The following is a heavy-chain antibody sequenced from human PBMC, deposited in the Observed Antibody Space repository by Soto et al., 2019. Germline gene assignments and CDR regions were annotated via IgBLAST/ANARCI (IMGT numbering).Heavy chain of an antibody. Sequence: EVQLLESGGDSVQPGGSVRLSCAGSGFTFINYAMNWVRQAPGKGLEWGSTISGGGDATFFADSVRGRFTFSRGNSKNTVTLQMHSLGVDDTAVYYCARKVVGSTSRPDYWYFDLWGRGTLVTVSS. J-gene: IGHJ2*01. CDR2: ISGGGDAT. CDR1: GFTFINYA. CDR3: ARKVVGSTSRPDYWYFDL. D-gene: IGHD2-21*01. V-gene: IGHV3-23*01.